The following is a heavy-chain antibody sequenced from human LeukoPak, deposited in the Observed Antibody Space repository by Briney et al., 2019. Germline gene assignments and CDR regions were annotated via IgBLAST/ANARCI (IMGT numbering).Heavy chain of an antibody. D-gene: IGHD3-10*01. V-gene: IGHV1-2*02. CDR2: INPNSGGT. Sequence: ASVKVSCKASGSTFSGYYMHWVRQAPGQGLEWMGWINPNSGGTSYAQKFQGRVTMTRDTSISAAYMELSRLRSDDSAVYYCATSGMVRGMDVWGRGTTVTVSS. J-gene: IGHJ6*02. CDR1: GSTFSGYY. CDR3: ATSGMVRGMDV.